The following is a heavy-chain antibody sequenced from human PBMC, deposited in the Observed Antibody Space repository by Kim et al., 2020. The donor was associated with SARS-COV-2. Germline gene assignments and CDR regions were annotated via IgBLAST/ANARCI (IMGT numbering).Heavy chain of an antibody. CDR2: ISYDGSNK. J-gene: IGHJ4*02. V-gene: IGHV3-30*04. Sequence: GGSLRLSCAASGFTFSSYAMHWVRQAPGKGLEWVAVISYDGSNKYYADSVKGRFTISRDNSKNTLYLQMNSLRAEDTAVYYCARGGGYDYFDYWGQGTL. CDR1: GFTFSSYA. CDR3: ARGGGYDYFDY. D-gene: IGHD5-12*01.